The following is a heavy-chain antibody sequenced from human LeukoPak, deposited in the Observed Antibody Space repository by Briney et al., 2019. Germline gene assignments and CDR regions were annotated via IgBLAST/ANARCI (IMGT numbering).Heavy chain of an antibody. V-gene: IGHV4-30-4*08. Sequence: PSQTLSLTXTVSGGSISSGDYYWSWIRQPPGKGLEWIGYIYYSGSTYYNPSLKSRVTISVDTSKNQFSLKLSSVTAADTAVYYCARVRTQFSNAFDIWGQGTMVTVSS. CDR2: IYYSGST. CDR1: GGSISSGDYY. D-gene: IGHD1-14*01. J-gene: IGHJ3*02. CDR3: ARVRTQFSNAFDI.